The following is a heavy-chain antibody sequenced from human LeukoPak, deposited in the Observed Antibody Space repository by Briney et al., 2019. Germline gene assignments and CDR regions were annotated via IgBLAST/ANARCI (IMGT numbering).Heavy chain of an antibody. Sequence: GGSLRLSCAASGFTFGSYTMSWVRQASGKGLQWVASIKPDGSERKYVDSVKGRFTISRDNADNSLYLQMTSLRAEDTALYYCARKVWENDYWGQGTLVTVSS. V-gene: IGHV3-7*01. D-gene: IGHD3-16*01. CDR2: IKPDGSER. CDR1: GFTFGSYT. CDR3: ARKVWENDY. J-gene: IGHJ4*02.